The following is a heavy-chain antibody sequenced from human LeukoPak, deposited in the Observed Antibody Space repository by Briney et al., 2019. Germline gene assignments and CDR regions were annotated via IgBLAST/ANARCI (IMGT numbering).Heavy chain of an antibody. V-gene: IGHV4-34*01. CDR2: INHSGST. CDR3: ARGRWHPSVRVDY. J-gene: IGHJ4*02. CDR1: GGSISSYY. Sequence: SETLSLTCTVSGGSISSYYWSWIRQPPGKGLEWIGEINHSGSTNYNPSLKSRVTISVDTSKNQFSLKLNSVTAADTAVYYCARGRWHPSVRVDYWGQGTLVTVSS. D-gene: IGHD6-13*01.